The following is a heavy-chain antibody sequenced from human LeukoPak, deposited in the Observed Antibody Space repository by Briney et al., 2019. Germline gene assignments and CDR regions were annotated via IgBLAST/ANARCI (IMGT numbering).Heavy chain of an antibody. Sequence: GGSLRLSCVTSGFTFKNYYMSWIRQPPDRGLEWISYIGPRGSPIYYTDSVKGRFTVSRDNSKNSLYLEMNSLRDEDTAVYYCARGHYNLDVWGQGRTVIVSS. J-gene: IGHJ6*02. CDR3: ARGHYNLDV. V-gene: IGHV3-11*01. CDR2: IGPRGSPI. D-gene: IGHD5-24*01. CDR1: GFTFKNYY.